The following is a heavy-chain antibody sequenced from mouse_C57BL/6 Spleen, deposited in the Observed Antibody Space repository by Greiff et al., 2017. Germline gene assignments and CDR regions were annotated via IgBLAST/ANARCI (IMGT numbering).Heavy chain of an antibody. V-gene: IGHV1-76*01. J-gene: IGHJ2*01. CDR2: IYPGSGNT. CDR1: GYTFTDYY. D-gene: IGHD2-2*01. CDR3: ARGYGYDLLFDY. Sequence: VQLVESGAELVRPGASVKLSCKASGYTFTDYYINWVKQRPGQGLEWIARIYPGSGNTYYNEKFKGKATLTAEKSSSTAYMQLSSLTSEDSAVYFCARGYGYDLLFDYWGQGTTLTVSS.